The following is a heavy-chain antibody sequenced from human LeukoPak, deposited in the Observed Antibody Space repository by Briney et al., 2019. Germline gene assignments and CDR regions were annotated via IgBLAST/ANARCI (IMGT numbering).Heavy chain of an antibody. Sequence: PGGSLRLSCAASGFTFSNAWVSWVRQAPGKGLEWVGRIKSKTDGGTTDYAAPVKGRFTISKDDSKNTLYLQMNSLKTEDTAVYYCTTAPGIAAAVGVDYWGQGTLVTVSS. CDR1: GFTFSNAW. CDR3: TTAPGIAAAVGVDY. V-gene: IGHV3-15*01. D-gene: IGHD6-13*01. CDR2: IKSKTDGGTT. J-gene: IGHJ4*02.